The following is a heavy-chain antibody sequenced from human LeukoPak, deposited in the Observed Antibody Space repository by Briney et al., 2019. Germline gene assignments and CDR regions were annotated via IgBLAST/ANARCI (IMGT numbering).Heavy chain of an antibody. D-gene: IGHD6-19*01. J-gene: IGHJ4*02. V-gene: IGHV4-39*01. CDR1: GGSIRSSSYY. CDR2: IYYSGST. Sequence: SETLSLTCTVSGGSIRSSSYYWGWIRQPPGKGLEWIGSIYYSGSTYYNSSLKSRVTISVDTSKNQFSLKLSSVTAADTAVYYCARGSSGWSYYFDYWGQGTLVTVSS. CDR3: ARGSSGWSYYFDY.